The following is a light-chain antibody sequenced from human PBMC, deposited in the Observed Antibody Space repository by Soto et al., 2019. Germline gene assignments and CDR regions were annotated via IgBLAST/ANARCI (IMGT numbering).Light chain of an antibody. V-gene: IGLV1-44*01. J-gene: IGLJ1*01. Sequence: QSVLTQPPSASGTPGQRVTISCSGSSSNIGSNTVNWYQQLPGTAPKLLIYSNNQRPSGVPDRFSGSKSGTSASLAISGLQSEYEDEYDCDSGDGSRNAICVFGTGTKVTVL. CDR2: SNN. CDR3: DSGDGSRNAICV. CDR1: SSNIGSNT.